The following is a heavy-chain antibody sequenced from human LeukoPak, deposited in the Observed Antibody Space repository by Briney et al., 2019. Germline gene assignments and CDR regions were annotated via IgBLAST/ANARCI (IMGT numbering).Heavy chain of an antibody. J-gene: IGHJ6*02. V-gene: IGHV1-46*01. Sequence: ASVKVSCKASGYTFTSYYMHWVRQAPGQGLEWMGIINPSGGSTSYAQKFQGRVTMTRDTSTSTVYMELSSLRSEDTAVYYCAREGAYTYSYGSGTEKNYYSYSGMDVWAKGPRSPSP. CDR2: INPSGGST. D-gene: IGHD3-10*01. CDR3: AREGAYTYSYGSGTEKNYYSYSGMDV. CDR1: GYTFTSYY.